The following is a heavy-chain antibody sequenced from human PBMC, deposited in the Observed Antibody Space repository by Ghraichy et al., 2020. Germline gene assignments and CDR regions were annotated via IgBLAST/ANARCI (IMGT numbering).Heavy chain of an antibody. CDR2: ISWDGGST. J-gene: IGHJ6*02. D-gene: IGHD3-9*01. CDR1: GFTFDDYA. Sequence: GGSLRLSCAASGFTFDDYAMHWVRQAPGKGLEWVSLISWDGGSTYYADSVKGRFTISRDNSKNSLYLQMNSLRAEDTALYYCAKGKSGRYFAPCMDVWGQGTTVTVSS. CDR3: AKGKSGRYFAPCMDV. V-gene: IGHV3-43D*03.